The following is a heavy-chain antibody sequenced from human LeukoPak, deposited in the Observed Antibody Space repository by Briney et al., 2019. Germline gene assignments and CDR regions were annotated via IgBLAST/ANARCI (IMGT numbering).Heavy chain of an antibody. CDR1: GYTFTGYY. D-gene: IGHD3-22*01. CDR3: ARSKVWDSSGYPYDY. Sequence: ASVKVSCKASGYTFTGYYMHWVRQAPGQGLEWMGRINPNSGGTNYAQKFQGRVTMTRDTSISTAYMELSSLRSEDTAVYYCARSKVWDSSGYPYDYWGQGTLVTVSS. V-gene: IGHV1-2*06. CDR2: INPNSGGT. J-gene: IGHJ4*02.